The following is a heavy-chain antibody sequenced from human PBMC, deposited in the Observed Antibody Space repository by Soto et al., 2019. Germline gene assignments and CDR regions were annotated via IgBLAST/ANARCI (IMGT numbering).Heavy chain of an antibody. D-gene: IGHD6-13*01. CDR1: GDSISSYS. CDR3: ARYNAASGTYYFDY. Sequence: PSETLSLTCTVSGDSISSYSWSWIRQPPGKGLEWIGNIHYNGNTKYSPSLKSRVTMSVDTSKSHFSLKLTSVTAADTAVYFCARYNAASGTYYFDYWGRGALVTVS. J-gene: IGHJ4*02. V-gene: IGHV4-59*12. CDR2: IHYNGNT.